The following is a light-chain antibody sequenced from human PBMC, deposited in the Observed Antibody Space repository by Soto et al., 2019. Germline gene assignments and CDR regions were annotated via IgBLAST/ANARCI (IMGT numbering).Light chain of an antibody. Sequence: DIQMTQSPSTLSASVGDRVNITCRASQSISSGLAWYQQKPGKAPNLLIYDASSLESGVPSRFSGSGSGTEFTLSISSLQPDDFATYYCQQYNSHSLTFGGGTKVEIK. CDR2: DAS. CDR1: QSISSG. CDR3: QQYNSHSLT. J-gene: IGKJ4*01. V-gene: IGKV1-5*01.